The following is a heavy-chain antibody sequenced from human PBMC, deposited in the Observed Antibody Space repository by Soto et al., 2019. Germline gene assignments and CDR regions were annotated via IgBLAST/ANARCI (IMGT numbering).Heavy chain of an antibody. CDR3: ARDGRQQLVRVRFDP. Sequence: ASVKVSCKASGYTFTSYGISWVRQAPGQGLEWMGWISAYNGNTNYAQKLQGRVTMTTDTSTSTAYMELRSLRSDDTAVYYCARDGRQQLVRVRFDPWGQGTLVTVSS. J-gene: IGHJ5*02. V-gene: IGHV1-18*01. D-gene: IGHD6-13*01. CDR2: ISAYNGNT. CDR1: GYTFTSYG.